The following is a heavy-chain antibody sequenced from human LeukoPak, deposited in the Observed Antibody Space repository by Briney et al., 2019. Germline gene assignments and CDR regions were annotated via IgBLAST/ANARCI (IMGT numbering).Heavy chain of an antibody. J-gene: IGHJ5*02. Sequence: ASVKVSCKASGGTFSSYAISWVRQAPGQGLEWMGGIIPIFGTANYAQKLQGRVTMTTDTSTSTAYMELRSLRSDDTAVYYCARDLVPAASDPWGQGTLVTVSS. CDR2: IIPIFGTA. CDR3: ARDLVPAASDP. D-gene: IGHD2-2*01. V-gene: IGHV1-69*05. CDR1: GGTFSSYA.